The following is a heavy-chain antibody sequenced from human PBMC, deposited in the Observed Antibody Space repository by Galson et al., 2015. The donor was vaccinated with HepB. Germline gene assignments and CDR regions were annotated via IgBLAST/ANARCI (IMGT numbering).Heavy chain of an antibody. V-gene: IGHV3-43*01. Sequence: ALRLPYPSCGVTLDEYTQHWGRQAPGKGLECVSLISWDGGSTYYADSVKGRFTISRDNSKNSLYLQMNSLRTEDTALYYCASQYSYGSSPLDYWGQGTLVTVSS. CDR3: ASQYSYGSSPLDY. J-gene: IGHJ4*02. CDR2: ISWDGGST. CDR1: GVTLDEYT. D-gene: IGHD5-18*01.